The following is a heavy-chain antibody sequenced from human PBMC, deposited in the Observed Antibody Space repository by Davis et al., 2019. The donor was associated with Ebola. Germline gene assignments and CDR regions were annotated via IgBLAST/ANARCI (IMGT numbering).Heavy chain of an antibody. CDR2: ISGSGGST. CDR1: GFTFSSYA. V-gene: IGHV3-23*01. Sequence: GESLKISCAASGFTFSSYAMSWVRQAPGKGLEWVSAISGSGGSTYYADSVKGRFTISRDNSKNTLYLQMNSLRAEDTAVYYCARDALRYGDYLLYYYGMDVWGQGTTVTVSS. J-gene: IGHJ6*02. D-gene: IGHD4-17*01. CDR3: ARDALRYGDYLLYYYGMDV.